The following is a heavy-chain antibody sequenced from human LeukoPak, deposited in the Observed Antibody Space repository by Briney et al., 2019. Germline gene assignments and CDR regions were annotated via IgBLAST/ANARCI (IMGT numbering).Heavy chain of an antibody. J-gene: IGHJ5*02. CDR3: ARDEAFLGWFDP. D-gene: IGHD3-3*01. CDR1: GITFSSHA. Sequence: PGGSLRLSCTASGITFSSHAMSWVRQAPGKGLEWVSAISGSGGSTYYADSVKGRFTISRDNSKNTLYLQMNSLRAEDTAVYYCARDEAFLGWFDPWGQGTLVTVSS. CDR2: ISGSGGST. V-gene: IGHV3-23*01.